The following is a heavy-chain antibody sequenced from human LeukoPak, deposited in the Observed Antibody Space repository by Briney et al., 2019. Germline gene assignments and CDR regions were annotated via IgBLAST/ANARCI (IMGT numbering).Heavy chain of an antibody. D-gene: IGHD5-18*01. CDR3: ARDLRGTAMVFDY. J-gene: IGHJ4*02. CDR2: ISSSSSYI. V-gene: IGHV3-21*01. CDR1: GFTFSSYS. Sequence: GGSLRLSCAASGFTFSSYSMNWVRQAPGKWLEWVSSISSSSSYIYYADSVKGRFTISRDNAKNSLYLQMNSLRAEDTAVYYCARDLRGTAMVFDYWGQGTLVTVSS.